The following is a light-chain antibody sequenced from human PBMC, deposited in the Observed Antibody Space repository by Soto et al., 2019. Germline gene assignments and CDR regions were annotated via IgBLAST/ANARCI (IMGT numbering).Light chain of an antibody. V-gene: IGKV1-5*03. CDR2: KAS. CDR3: QQYNGYPRT. J-gene: IGKJ2*02. Sequence: DIQMTQSPSTLAASVGDRVTITCRASQSISTWLAWYQQKPGKAPKLLIYKASSLRNGVPSRFSGSGSGKEFTLTIYSLQPDDFASYYCQQYNGYPRTFGQGTKLEIK. CDR1: QSISTW.